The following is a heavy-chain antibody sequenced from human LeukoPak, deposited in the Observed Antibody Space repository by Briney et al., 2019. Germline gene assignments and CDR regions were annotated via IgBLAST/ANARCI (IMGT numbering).Heavy chain of an antibody. CDR3: AKDGSGPYGSGSYSDY. V-gene: IGHV3-23*01. D-gene: IGHD3-10*01. CDR1: GFTFSSYA. CDR2: ISGSGGST. J-gene: IGHJ4*02. Sequence: SEGSLRLSCAASGFTFSSYAMSWVRQAPGKGLEWVSAISGSGGSTYYADSVKGRFTISRDNSKNTLYLQMNSLRAEDTAVYYCAKDGSGPYGSGSYSDYWGQGTLVTVSS.